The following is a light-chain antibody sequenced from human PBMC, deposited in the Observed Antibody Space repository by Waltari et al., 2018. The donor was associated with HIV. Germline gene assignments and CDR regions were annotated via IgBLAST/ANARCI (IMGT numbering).Light chain of an antibody. Sequence: AVTQPASVSGLPGQSTTISCTGGDSDFGLYNFVSWYQQHSGKPPKRILYDVDSRASGVSDRFSGSMSGNTASLTISGLRAEDEAHYYCASFTGDNTVMFGGGTEVTVL. V-gene: IGLV2-14*03. CDR3: ASFTGDNTVM. CDR1: DSDFGLYNF. J-gene: IGLJ3*02. CDR2: DVD.